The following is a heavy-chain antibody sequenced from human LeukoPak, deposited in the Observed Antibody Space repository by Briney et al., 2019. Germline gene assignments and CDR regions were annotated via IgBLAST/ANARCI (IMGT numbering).Heavy chain of an antibody. D-gene: IGHD5-18*01. CDR3: ARARNTLFVDY. V-gene: IGHV4-61*08. Sequence: SETLSLTCAVSGGSISSGGYSWSWIRQPPGKGLEWIGYIYYSGSTNYNPSLKSRVTISVDTSKNQFSLKLSSVTAADTAVYYCARARNTLFVDYWGQGTLVTVSS. CDR1: GGSISSGGYS. CDR2: IYYSGST. J-gene: IGHJ4*02.